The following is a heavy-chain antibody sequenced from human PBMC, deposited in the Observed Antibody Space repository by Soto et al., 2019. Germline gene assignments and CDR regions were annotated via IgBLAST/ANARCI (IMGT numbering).Heavy chain of an antibody. J-gene: IGHJ6*02. D-gene: IGHD5-12*01. CDR1: GYTFTSYG. CDR2: ISPYNGNR. V-gene: IGHV1-18*01. CDR3: ARVPVDASLCRHPPSHYYVMDV. Sequence: QAQLVQSGDEVKEPGASVKVSCKTSGYTFTSYGVSWVRQAPGQGLEWMGWISPYNGNRNYAQKFQGRVTMTTVTSTSTAYMEVRSLRSDDTAVFYCARVPVDASLCRHPPSHYYVMDVWGQGTTVSVYS.